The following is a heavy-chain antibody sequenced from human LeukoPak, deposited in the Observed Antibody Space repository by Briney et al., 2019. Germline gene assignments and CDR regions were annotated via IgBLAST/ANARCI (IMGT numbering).Heavy chain of an antibody. CDR3: TTEYFGGFEY. Sequence: PGGSLRLSCVASTFTKAWMNWVRQAPGKGLEWVGRVKNRGDGRTTDYAAPVKGRFTISRDDSKRTVYLQMNSLKTEDTAVCFCTTEYFGGFEYWGQGTLVTVPS. D-gene: IGHD3-16*01. V-gene: IGHV3-15*07. J-gene: IGHJ4*02. CDR1: TFTKAW. CDR2: VKNRGDGRTT.